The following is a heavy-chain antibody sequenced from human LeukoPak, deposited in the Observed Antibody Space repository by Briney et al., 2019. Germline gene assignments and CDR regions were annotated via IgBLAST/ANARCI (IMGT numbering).Heavy chain of an antibody. CDR3: AREGVGQYYYGSGSPDAFDI. V-gene: IGHV4-31*03. D-gene: IGHD3-10*01. CDR2: ISDSGST. CDR1: GGSIISGGYY. J-gene: IGHJ3*02. Sequence: SETLSLTCTVSGGSIISGGYYWSWIRQHPGKGLEWIGYISDSGSTYYNSSLKSRVTISVDTSKNQFSLKLSSVTAADTAVYYCAREGVGQYYYGSGSPDAFDIWGQGTMVTVSS.